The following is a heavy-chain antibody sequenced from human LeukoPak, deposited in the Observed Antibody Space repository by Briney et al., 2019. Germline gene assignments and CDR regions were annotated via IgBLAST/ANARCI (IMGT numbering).Heavy chain of an antibody. J-gene: IGHJ4*02. CDR2: IKQDGSEK. D-gene: IGHD6-13*01. CDR3: ARDRSPEY. Sequence: PGGSLRLSCVVSGFTFSSYWMTWARQAPGKGLEWVANIKQDGSEKNYVDSVKGRFTISRDNAKNSLYLQMNSLRAEDTAVYYCARDRSPEYWGQGTLVTVSS. CDR1: GFTFSSYW. V-gene: IGHV3-7*01.